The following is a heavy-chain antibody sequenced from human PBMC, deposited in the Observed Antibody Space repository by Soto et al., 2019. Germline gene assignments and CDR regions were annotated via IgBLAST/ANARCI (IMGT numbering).Heavy chain of an antibody. CDR3: AVTYYNFWSGYRPTYYMDV. Sequence: SETLSLTCTVSGDSITSRDFYWGWIRRPPGQGLEWVGTISHSGNTNYNPSLKSRVTISVDTSKNQFSLKLSSVTAADTAVYYCAVTYYNFWSGYRPTYYMDVWDKGATVTVSS. D-gene: IGHD3-3*01. V-gene: IGHV4-39*07. CDR2: ISHSGNT. J-gene: IGHJ6*03. CDR1: GDSITSRDFY.